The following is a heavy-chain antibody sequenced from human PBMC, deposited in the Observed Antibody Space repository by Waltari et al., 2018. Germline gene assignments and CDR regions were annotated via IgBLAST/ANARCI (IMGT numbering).Heavy chain of an antibody. D-gene: IGHD2-8*02. CDR3: AKSLYTGSVSYMLTDV. CDR2: VHHIGSA. V-gene: IGHV4-38-2*02. J-gene: IGHJ4*02. CDR1: GYSISSAYF. Sequence: QVQLQESGPGLVKPSETLSLTCTVSGYSISSAYFWGWIRQPPGKGLEWIGSVHHIGSAYYNPSLQSRVTISVDTTRGQVSLKLSSVTAADTAVYYCAKSLYTGSVSYMLTDVWGLGTLVTVSS.